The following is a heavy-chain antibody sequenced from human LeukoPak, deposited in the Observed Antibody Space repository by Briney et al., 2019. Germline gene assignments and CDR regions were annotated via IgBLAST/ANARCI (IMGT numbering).Heavy chain of an antibody. V-gene: IGHV3-21*01. J-gene: IGHJ4*02. Sequence: GGSLRLSCAASGFTFSSYGMNWVRQAPGKGLEWVSSISSSSSYIYYADSVKGRFTISRDNAKNSLYLQMNSLRAEDTAVYYCARGPLYDSSGYYQIDYWGQGTLVTVSS. CDR3: ARGPLYDSSGYYQIDY. D-gene: IGHD3-22*01. CDR2: ISSSSSYI. CDR1: GFTFSSYG.